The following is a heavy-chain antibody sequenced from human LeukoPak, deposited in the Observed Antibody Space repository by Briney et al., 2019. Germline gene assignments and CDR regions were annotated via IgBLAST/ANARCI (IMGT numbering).Heavy chain of an antibody. CDR2: IVVGSGNT. Sequence: GASVKVSCKASGFTFTSSAMQWVRQARGQGLEWIGWIVVGSGNTNYAQKFQERVTITRDMSTSTAYMELSSLRSEDTAVYYCAADPNYGDYSRSFDIWGQGTIVTVSS. V-gene: IGHV1-58*02. CDR3: AADPNYGDYSRSFDI. J-gene: IGHJ3*02. CDR1: GFTFTSSA. D-gene: IGHD4-17*01.